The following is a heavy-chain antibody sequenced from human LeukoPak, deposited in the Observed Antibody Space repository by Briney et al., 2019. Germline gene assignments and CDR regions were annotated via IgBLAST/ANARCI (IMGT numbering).Heavy chain of an antibody. CDR2: ISASGGST. D-gene: IGHD1-26*01. J-gene: IGHJ4*02. CDR1: GFTFSSFA. CDR3: AKSGGSYAGHYLDY. V-gene: IGHV3-23*01. Sequence: PGGSLRLSCAASGFTFSSFATSWVRQAPGKGLEWVSGISASGGSTYYADSVKGRFTISRDNSKNTLYLQMNSLRAEDTAVYYCAKSGGSYAGHYLDYWGQGTLVSVSS.